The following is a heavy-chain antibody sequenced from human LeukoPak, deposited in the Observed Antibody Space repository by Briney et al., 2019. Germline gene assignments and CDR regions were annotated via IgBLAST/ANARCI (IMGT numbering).Heavy chain of an antibody. J-gene: IGHJ5*02. CDR2: ISAYNGNT. CDR1: GYTFTSYG. Sequence: GASVKVSCKASGYTFTSYGISRVRQAPGQGLEWMGWISAYNGNTNYAQKLQGRVTMTTDTSTSTAYMELRSLRSDDTAVYYCARIFLSVVAPKRWFDPWGQGTLVTVSS. CDR3: ARIFLSVVAPKRWFDP. D-gene: IGHD4-23*01. V-gene: IGHV1-18*01.